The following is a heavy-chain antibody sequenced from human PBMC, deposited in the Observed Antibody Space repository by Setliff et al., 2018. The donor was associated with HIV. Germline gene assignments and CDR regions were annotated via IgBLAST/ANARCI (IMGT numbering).Heavy chain of an antibody. CDR1: GFTFSSYS. CDR3: AMSPYSSGLFDY. V-gene: IGHV3-NL1*01. J-gene: IGHJ4*02. CDR2: ISGDGRET. D-gene: IGHD6-19*01. Sequence: GGSLRLSCAASGFTFSSYSMNWVRQAPGKGLEWVSTISGDGRETFYADSVKGRFTISRDNSKKTLYLQMNRLRAEDTAVYYCAMSPYSSGLFDYWGQGTLVTVSS.